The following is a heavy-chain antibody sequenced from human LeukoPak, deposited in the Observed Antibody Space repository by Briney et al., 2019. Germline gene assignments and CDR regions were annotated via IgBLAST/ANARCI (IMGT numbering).Heavy chain of an antibody. CDR1: GFTSSDYY. Sequence: GGSLRLSCAASGFTSSDYYMSWIRQAPGKGLEWVSAISGSGGSTYYADSVKGRFTISRDNSKNTLYLQANSLRAEDTAVYYCAKGQGDQQLVLYYFYHGMDVWGQGTTVIVSS. CDR2: ISGSGGST. D-gene: IGHD6-13*01. CDR3: AKGQGDQQLVLYYFYHGMDV. J-gene: IGHJ6*02. V-gene: IGHV3-23*01.